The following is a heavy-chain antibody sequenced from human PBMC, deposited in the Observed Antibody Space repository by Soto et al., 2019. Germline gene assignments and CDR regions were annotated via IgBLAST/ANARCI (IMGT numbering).Heavy chain of an antibody. V-gene: IGHV5-51*01. CDR3: ARLACTNGVCFYGMDV. CDR1: GYSFTSYW. CDR2: IYPGDSDT. Sequence: GESLKISCKGSGYSFTSYWIGWVRQMPGKGLEWMGIIYPGDSDTRYSPSFQGQVTISADKSISTAYLQWSSLKASDTAMYYCARLACTNGVCFYGMDVWGQGTTVTV. J-gene: IGHJ6*02. D-gene: IGHD2-8*01.